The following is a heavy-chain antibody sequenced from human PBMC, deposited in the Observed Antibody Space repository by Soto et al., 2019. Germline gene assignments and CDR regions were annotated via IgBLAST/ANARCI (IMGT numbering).Heavy chain of an antibody. V-gene: IGHV4-34*01. CDR2: IKHSGTT. CDR3: ARGSYCSRSSCYQPYTGFDP. Sequence: SETLSLTCVVYGGSFSDYYWSWIRQPPGKGLEWIGEIKHSGTTNYNLSLKSRVTISVDTSKNQFSLKLSSVTAADTAVYYCARGSYCSRSSCYQPYTGFDPWGPGTLVTGS. J-gene: IGHJ5*02. D-gene: IGHD2-2*01. CDR1: GGSFSDYY.